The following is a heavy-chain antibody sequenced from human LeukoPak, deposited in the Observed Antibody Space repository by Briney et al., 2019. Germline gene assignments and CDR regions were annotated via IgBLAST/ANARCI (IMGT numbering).Heavy chain of an antibody. V-gene: IGHV4-34*01. J-gene: IGHJ4*02. CDR1: GGSFSGYY. CDR3: ARGYVAAARLWDY. D-gene: IGHD6-13*01. Sequence: KPSVTLSLTCAVYGGSFSGYYWSWIHQPPGKGLEWIGEINHSGSTNYNPSLKSRVTISVDTSKNQFSLKLSSVTAADTAVYYCARGYVAAARLWDYWGQGTLVTVSS. CDR2: INHSGST.